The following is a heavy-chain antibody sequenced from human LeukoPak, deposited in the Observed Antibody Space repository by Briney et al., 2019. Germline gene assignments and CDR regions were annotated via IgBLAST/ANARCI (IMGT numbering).Heavy chain of an antibody. Sequence: GGSLRLSCAAAGFTFSDSYRTWTRQAPGKGLELLSYISGSASDVNYIDSVRGRFTISRDNAKNSLYLHMNSLTVEDTAVYYCSRDPRNNDYWGQGTLVTVSS. CDR2: ISGSASDV. CDR3: SRDPRNNDY. V-gene: IGHV3-11*01. J-gene: IGHJ4*02. CDR1: GFTFSDSY.